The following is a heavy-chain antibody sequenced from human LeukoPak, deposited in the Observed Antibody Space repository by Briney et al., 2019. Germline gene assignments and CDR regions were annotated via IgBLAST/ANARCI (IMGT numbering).Heavy chain of an antibody. CDR2: INPSGGST. CDR1: GYSFTTYY. Sequence: ASVKVSCKASGYSFTTYYMHWVRQAPGQGLEWMGIINPSGGSTSYAQKFQGRVTMTRDTSTSTVYMELSSLRSEDTAVYYCARQIGSGGSYYRDGGLDYWGQGTLVTVSS. D-gene: IGHD1-26*01. J-gene: IGHJ4*02. V-gene: IGHV1-46*01. CDR3: ARQIGSGGSYYRDGGLDY.